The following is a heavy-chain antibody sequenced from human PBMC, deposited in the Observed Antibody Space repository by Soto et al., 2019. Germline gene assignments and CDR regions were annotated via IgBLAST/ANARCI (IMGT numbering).Heavy chain of an antibody. CDR2: IYYSGST. J-gene: IGHJ5*02. D-gene: IGHD6-13*01. V-gene: IGHV4-28*01. CDR1: GYSISSSNW. Sequence: PSETLSLTCAVSGYSISSSNWWGWIRQPPGKGLEWIGYIYYSGSTYYNPSLKSRVTMSVDTSKNQFSLKLSSVTAVDTAVYYCARSFSWYANWFDPWGQGTLVTVSS. CDR3: ARSFSWYANWFDP.